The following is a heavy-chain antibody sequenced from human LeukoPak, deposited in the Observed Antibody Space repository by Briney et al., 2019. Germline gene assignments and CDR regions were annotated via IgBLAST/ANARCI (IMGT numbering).Heavy chain of an antibody. J-gene: IGHJ4*02. CDR3: AKAVVIVPTATPFDY. CDR2: ISGSGGST. V-gene: IGHV3-23*01. CDR1: GFTFSSYG. D-gene: IGHD2-2*01. Sequence: PGRSLRLSCAASGFTFSSYGMSWVRQAPGKGLEWVSAISGSGGSTYYADSVKGRFTISRDNSKNTLYMQMNSLRAGDTAVYYCAKAVVIVPTATPFDYWGQGTLVTVSS.